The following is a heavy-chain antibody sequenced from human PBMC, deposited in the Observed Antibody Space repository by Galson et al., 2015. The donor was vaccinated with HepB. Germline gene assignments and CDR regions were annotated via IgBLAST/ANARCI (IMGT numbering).Heavy chain of an antibody. V-gene: IGHV3-33*01. D-gene: IGHD1-26*01. J-gene: IGHJ4*02. Sequence: SLRLSCAASGFIFSHSGMHWVRQGPGKGLEWVAMIWYDGSYKHYGDSVKGRFIISRDNAKNLLYLQMNSLRAEDTAVYYCTRIALSGSYWYFDYWGQGSLVTVSS. CDR2: IWYDGSYK. CDR3: TRIALSGSYWYFDY. CDR1: GFIFSHSG.